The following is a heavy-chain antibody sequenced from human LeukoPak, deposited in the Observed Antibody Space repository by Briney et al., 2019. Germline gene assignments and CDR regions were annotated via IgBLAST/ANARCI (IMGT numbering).Heavy chain of an antibody. CDR2: IYYSGST. D-gene: IGHD3-3*01. CDR3: ARDRDYDFWSGYLDV. V-gene: IGHV4-59*01. CDR1: GGSFSGYY. J-gene: IGHJ6*02. Sequence: SETLSLTCAVYGGSFSGYYWSWIRQPPGKGLEWIGYIYYSGSTNYNPSLKSRVTISVDTSKNQFSLKLSSVTAADTAVYYCARDRDYDFWSGYLDVWGQGTTVTVSS.